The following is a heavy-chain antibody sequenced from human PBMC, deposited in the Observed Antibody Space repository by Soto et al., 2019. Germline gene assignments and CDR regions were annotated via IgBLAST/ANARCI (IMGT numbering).Heavy chain of an antibody. Sequence: QVQLQESGPGLVQPSGTLSLTCAVSGGSISSTNWWSWVRRSPGKGLEWIGEIYHNGSPDYNPSLKSRVTISVDKSKNHVFLKLTSVTAADTAMYFCGRWLGTSYGMDVWGQGTAVNVSS. V-gene: IGHV4-4*02. CDR1: GGSISSTNW. CDR3: GRWLGTSYGMDV. CDR2: IYHNGSP. J-gene: IGHJ6*02. D-gene: IGHD3-10*01.